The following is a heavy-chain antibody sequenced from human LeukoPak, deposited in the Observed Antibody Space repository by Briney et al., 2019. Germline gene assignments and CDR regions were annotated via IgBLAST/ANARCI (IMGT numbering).Heavy chain of an antibody. Sequence: SVKVSCKASGGTFSSYAISWVRQAPGQGLEWMGGIIPIFGTANHAQKFQGRVTITADESTSTAYMELSSLRSEDTAVYYCARSPTNGYYYDYWGQGTLVTVSS. V-gene: IGHV1-69*13. CDR3: ARSPTNGYYYDY. CDR2: IIPIFGTA. J-gene: IGHJ4*02. D-gene: IGHD3-22*01. CDR1: GGTFSSYA.